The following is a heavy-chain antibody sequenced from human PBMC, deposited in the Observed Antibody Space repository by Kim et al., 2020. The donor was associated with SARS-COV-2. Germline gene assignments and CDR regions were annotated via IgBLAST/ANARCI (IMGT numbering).Heavy chain of an antibody. D-gene: IGHD6-19*01. J-gene: IGHJ6*02. V-gene: IGHV5-51*01. CDR2: IYPRDSET. CDR1: GYSFTSYW. CDR3: ARPGNGWTRELSGMDV. Sequence: GESLKISCKGSGYSFTSYWIAWVRQMPRKGLEWMGIIYPRDSETRYSPSFQGQVTISADRSINTAYLQWSSLQASDTAMYYCARPGNGWTRELSGMDVWGQGTTVTVSS.